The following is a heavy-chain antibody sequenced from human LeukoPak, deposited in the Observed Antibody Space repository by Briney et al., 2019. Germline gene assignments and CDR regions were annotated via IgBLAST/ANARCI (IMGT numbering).Heavy chain of an antibody. CDR2: ISSSSSYI. D-gene: IGHD3-10*01. CDR1: GFTFSSYS. J-gene: IGHJ3*02. Sequence: GGSLRLSCAASGFTFSSYSMNWVRQAPGKGLEWVSSISSSSSYIYYADSLKGRFTISRDNSKNTLYLQMNSLRAEDTALYYCAKDLTYYYGLGSSTNAFDIWGQGTMVTVSS. V-gene: IGHV3-21*04. CDR3: AKDLTYYYGLGSSTNAFDI.